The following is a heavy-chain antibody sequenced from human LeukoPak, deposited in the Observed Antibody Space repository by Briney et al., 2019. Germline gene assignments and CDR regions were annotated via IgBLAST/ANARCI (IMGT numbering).Heavy chain of an antibody. Sequence: SETLSLTCTVSGGSISNYYWSWIRQPPGKGLEWIGYIYYSGTTNYSPSLKSRVTISVDTSKNQFSLKLSSVTAADTAVYYCARGSGYDFWSGYYNAFDIWGQGTMVTVSS. V-gene: IGHV4-59*12. CDR3: ARGSGYDFWSGYYNAFDI. D-gene: IGHD3-3*01. CDR1: GGSISNYY. CDR2: IYYSGTT. J-gene: IGHJ3*02.